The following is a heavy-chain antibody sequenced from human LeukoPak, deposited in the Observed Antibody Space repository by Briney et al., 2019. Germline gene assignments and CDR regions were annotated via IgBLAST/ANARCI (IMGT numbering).Heavy chain of an antibody. J-gene: IGHJ4*02. V-gene: IGHV4-59*08. CDR3: ARQEGAVPNFDY. CDR2: IYYSGST. CDR1: GGSISSYY. D-gene: IGHD6-19*01. Sequence: TSETLSLTCTVSGGSISSYYWSWIRQPPGKGLEWIGYIYYSGSTNYNPSLKSRVTISVDTSKNQFSLKLSSVTAADTAVYYCARQEGAVPNFDYWGQGTLVTVSS.